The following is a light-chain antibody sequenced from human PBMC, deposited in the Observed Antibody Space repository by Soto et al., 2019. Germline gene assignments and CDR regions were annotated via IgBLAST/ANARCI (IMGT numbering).Light chain of an antibody. CDR3: QQYDDSIT. CDR1: QSVGSSY. CDR2: GAS. J-gene: IGKJ5*01. Sequence: EIVLTQSPDTLSLSPGEGATLSCRASQSVGSSYLAWYQQKPGRAPRLLIYGASNRATGIPDRFSGSGSGTDFTLTISRLEPEYFAVFYCQQYDDSITFGQGTRLEIE. V-gene: IGKV3-20*01.